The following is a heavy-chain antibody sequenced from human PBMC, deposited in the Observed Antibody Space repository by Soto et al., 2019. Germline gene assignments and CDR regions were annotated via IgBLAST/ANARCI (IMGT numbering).Heavy chain of an antibody. J-gene: IGHJ4*02. Sequence: WGSLRLSCAASGFTFSSYEMNWVRQAPGKGLEWVSYISSSGSTIYYADSVKGRFTISRDNAKNSLYLQMNSLRAEDTAVYYCASSRGSGYYPDYWGQGTLVTVS. D-gene: IGHD3-22*01. CDR2: ISSSGSTI. CDR3: ASSRGSGYYPDY. V-gene: IGHV3-48*03. CDR1: GFTFSSYE.